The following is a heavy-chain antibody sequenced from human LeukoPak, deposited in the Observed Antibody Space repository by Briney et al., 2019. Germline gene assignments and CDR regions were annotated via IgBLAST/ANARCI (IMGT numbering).Heavy chain of an antibody. J-gene: IGHJ5*02. CDR3: ARTVTQWLPTLTGFDP. CDR1: GYTFTSYG. CDR2: ISAYNGNT. Sequence: ASVKVSCKASGYTFTSYGISWVGQAPGQGLEWMGWISAYNGNTNYAQKLQGRVTMTTDTSTSTAYMELRSLRSDDTAVYYCARTVTQWLPTLTGFDPWGQGTLVTVSS. D-gene: IGHD4-17*01. V-gene: IGHV1-18*01.